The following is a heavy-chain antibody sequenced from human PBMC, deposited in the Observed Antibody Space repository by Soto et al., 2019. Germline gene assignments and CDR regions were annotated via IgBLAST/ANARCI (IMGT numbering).Heavy chain of an antibody. Sequence: SETLSLTCAVYGGSFSGYYWSWIRQPPGKGLEWIGEINHSGSTNYNPSLKSRVTISVDTSKNQFSLKLSSVTAADTAVYYCARGGNVVVTANLYYYYYGMDVWGQGTTVTVSS. CDR1: GGSFSGYY. J-gene: IGHJ6*02. CDR3: ARGGNVVVTANLYYYYYGMDV. CDR2: INHSGST. V-gene: IGHV4-34*01. D-gene: IGHD2-21*02.